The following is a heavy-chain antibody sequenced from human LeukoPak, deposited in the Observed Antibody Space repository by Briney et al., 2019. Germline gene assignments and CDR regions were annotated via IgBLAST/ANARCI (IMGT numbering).Heavy chain of an antibody. D-gene: IGHD3-22*01. Sequence: PGGSLRLSCAASGFTVSSNYMSWVRQAPGKGLEWVSVIYSGGSTYYADSVKGRFTISRDNSKNTLYLQMNSLRAEDTAVYYCTTEEYYYDSSGYYSNWFDPWGQGTLVTVSS. CDR2: IYSGGST. CDR1: GFTVSSNY. V-gene: IGHV3-53*01. J-gene: IGHJ5*02. CDR3: TTEEYYYDSSGYYSNWFDP.